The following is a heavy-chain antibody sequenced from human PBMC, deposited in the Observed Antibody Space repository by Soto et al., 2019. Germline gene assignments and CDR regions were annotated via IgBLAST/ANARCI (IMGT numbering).Heavy chain of an antibody. D-gene: IGHD5-18*01. CDR2: ISAYNGNT. CDR1: GYTFTSYG. V-gene: IGHV1-18*01. CDR3: ALGRYTAMVEPYYYYGMDV. J-gene: IGHJ6*02. Sequence: QVQLVQSGAEVKKPGASVKVSCKASGYTFTSYGISWVRQAPGQGLVWMGWISAYNGNTNYAQKLQGRVTMTTDTSTSTAYMELRSLRSDDTAVYYCALGRYTAMVEPYYYYGMDVWGQGTTVTVSS.